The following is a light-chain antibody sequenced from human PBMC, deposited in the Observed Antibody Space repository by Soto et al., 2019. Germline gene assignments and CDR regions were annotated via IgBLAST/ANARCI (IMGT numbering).Light chain of an antibody. CDR3: QQYRSWPRT. V-gene: IGKV3-15*01. CDR2: GAS. Sequence: EILMTQSPSTLSVSPGERATLSCRASQSVSSNLAWYQQKPGQAPRLLVYGASTRATDMPGRFSGRGAGAEFTLTISSLQSEDFEVYYCQQYRSWPRTFGQGTKVDIK. J-gene: IGKJ1*01. CDR1: QSVSSN.